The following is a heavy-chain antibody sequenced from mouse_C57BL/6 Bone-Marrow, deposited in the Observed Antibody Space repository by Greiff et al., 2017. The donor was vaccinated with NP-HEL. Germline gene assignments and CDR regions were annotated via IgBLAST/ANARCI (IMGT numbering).Heavy chain of an antibody. Sequence: EVKVVESGGGLVKPGGSLKLSCAASGFTFSSYTMSWVRQTPEKRLEWVATISGGGGNTYYPDSVKGRFTISRDNAKNTLYLQMSSLRSEDTALYYCARQGAYLGYWGQGTTLTVSS. V-gene: IGHV5-9*01. D-gene: IGHD5-5*01. CDR2: ISGGGGNT. CDR1: GFTFSSYT. CDR3: ARQGAYLGY. J-gene: IGHJ2*01.